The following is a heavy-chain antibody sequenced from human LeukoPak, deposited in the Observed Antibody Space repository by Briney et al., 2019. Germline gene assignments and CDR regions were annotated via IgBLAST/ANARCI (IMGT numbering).Heavy chain of an antibody. D-gene: IGHD3-3*01. CDR3: AADQYDFWSGYLAGMNV. CDR2: ISAYNGNT. Sequence: ASVKVSCKASGYTFTSYGISWVRQAPGQGLEWMGWISAYNGNTNYAQKLQGRVTMTTDTSTSTAYMELSSLRSEDTAVYYCAADQYDFWSGYLAGMNVWGQGTTVTVSS. J-gene: IGHJ6*02. V-gene: IGHV1-18*01. CDR1: GYTFTSYG.